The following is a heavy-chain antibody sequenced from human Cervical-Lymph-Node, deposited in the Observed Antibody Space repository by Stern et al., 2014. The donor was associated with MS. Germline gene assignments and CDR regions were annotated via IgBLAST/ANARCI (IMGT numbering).Heavy chain of an antibody. CDR1: LFTFSDHF. V-gene: IGHV3-72*01. CDR3: ATRLSTGWYYFDY. Sequence: EVQLEESGGGLVQPGGSLRLSCATSLFTFSDHFMDWVRQAPGKGLAWIGRTRNKVNTYTTEYAASVKGRFTISRDDSRNSLYLQMNSLKTEDTAVYYCATRLSTGWYYFDYWGQGTLVTVSS. D-gene: IGHD6-19*01. J-gene: IGHJ4*02. CDR2: TRNKVNTYTT.